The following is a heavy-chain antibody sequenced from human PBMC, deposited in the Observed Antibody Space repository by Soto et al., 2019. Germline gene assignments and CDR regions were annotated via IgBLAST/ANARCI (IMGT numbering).Heavy chain of an antibody. CDR2: ISYAGSNT. Sequence: QVQLVESGGGVVQPGRSLRLSCAASGFTFSSYGMHWVRQAPGKGLEWVAVISYAGSNTYYADSVKGRFTISRDNSKNTLYLQMNSLRAEDTAVYYCAKSRSLGYWGQGTLVTVSS. J-gene: IGHJ4*02. CDR1: GFTFSSYG. D-gene: IGHD2-15*01. CDR3: AKSRSLGY. V-gene: IGHV3-30*18.